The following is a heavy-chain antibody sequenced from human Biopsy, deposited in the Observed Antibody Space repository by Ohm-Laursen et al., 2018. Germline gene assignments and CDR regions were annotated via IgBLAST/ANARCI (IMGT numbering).Heavy chain of an antibody. D-gene: IGHD3-3*01. Sequence: SQTLSLTCSVSSGSIRTGDYYWTWIRQHPGKGLEWIGSIYYTGNTKYNPSLQSRLSMSVDTSKNQFSLELSSVTAADTAVYFCARDDGWRYLGNTFDLWGQGRMVTLSS. J-gene: IGHJ3*01. CDR2: IYYTGNT. V-gene: IGHV4-31*03. CDR1: SGSIRTGDYY. CDR3: ARDDGWRYLGNTFDL.